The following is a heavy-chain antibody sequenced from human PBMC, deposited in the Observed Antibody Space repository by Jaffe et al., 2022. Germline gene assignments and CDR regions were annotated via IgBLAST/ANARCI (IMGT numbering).Heavy chain of an antibody. V-gene: IGHV3-9*01. J-gene: IGHJ4*02. CDR3: AKSLSEYGDYRGGIFDY. Sequence: EVHLLESGGGLVQPGRSLRLSCAASGFSFDEYAMHWVRQVSGKGLEWVSGISWNSGTIGYADSVQGRFTISRDNAKSALYLQMNNLRPEDTALYYCAKSLSEYGDYRGGIFDYWGLGTLVTVSS. D-gene: IGHD4-17*01. CDR1: GFSFDEYA. CDR2: ISWNSGTI.